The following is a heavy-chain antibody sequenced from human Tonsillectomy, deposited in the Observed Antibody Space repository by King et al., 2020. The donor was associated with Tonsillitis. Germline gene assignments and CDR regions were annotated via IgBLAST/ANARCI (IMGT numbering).Heavy chain of an antibody. J-gene: IGHJ4*02. D-gene: IGHD1-26*01. CDR1: GYTFTNYG. V-gene: IGHV1-18*04. CDR2: INIYSGNP. CDR3: ARVISGSYRYYFDY. Sequence: QLVQSGAEVKKPGASVKVSCQASGYTFTNYGITWVRQAPGQGLEWMGWINIYSGNPDYAQKLQGRVTMTTDTSTSTAYMELRDLTSDDTALYYCARVISGSYRYYFDYWGQGTLVTVSS.